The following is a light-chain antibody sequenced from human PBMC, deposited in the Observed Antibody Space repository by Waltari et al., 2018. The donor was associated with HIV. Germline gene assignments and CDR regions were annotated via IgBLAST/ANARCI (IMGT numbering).Light chain of an antibody. CDR3: SSYANKNGFYVV. Sequence: QSALTQPPSASGSPGQSVTISCTGTNSDIGGYNYVSWYQQHPGKAPKHVISEVPKRPSGVPGRFSGAKSGTTASRTVSGLQAEYEADYYCSSYANKNGFYVVFGGGTRLTVL. J-gene: IGLJ2*01. CDR1: NSDIGGYNY. V-gene: IGLV2-8*01. CDR2: EVP.